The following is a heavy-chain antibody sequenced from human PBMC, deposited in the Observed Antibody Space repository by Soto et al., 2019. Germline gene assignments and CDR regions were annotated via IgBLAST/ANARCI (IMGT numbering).Heavy chain of an antibody. J-gene: IGHJ4*02. CDR2: ISAHNVNT. V-gene: IGHV1-18*01. CDR1: GYAFTTYG. Sequence: QVHLVQSGAEVKKPGASVKVSCQGSGYAFTTYGITWVRQAPGQGLEWMGWISAHNVNTNYAQKLQGRVTVTRDTSTSTAYMELRSLRYDDTAVYYCARGRNGDYWGQGALVTVSS. CDR3: ARGRNGDY. D-gene: IGHD1-1*01.